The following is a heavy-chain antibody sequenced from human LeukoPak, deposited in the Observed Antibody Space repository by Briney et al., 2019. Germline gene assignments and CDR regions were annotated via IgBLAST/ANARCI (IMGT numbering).Heavy chain of an antibody. CDR2: IGSSSSYI. D-gene: IGHD4-11*01. CDR1: GFTFSSYS. Sequence: PGGSLRLSCAASGFTFSSYSMNWVRQAPGKGLEWVSSIGSSSSYIYFADSVKGRFTISRDNARNSLYLQMNSLRAEDTAVYYCARGYSNYGYAFDIWGQGTMVTVSS. V-gene: IGHV3-21*01. CDR3: ARGYSNYGYAFDI. J-gene: IGHJ3*02.